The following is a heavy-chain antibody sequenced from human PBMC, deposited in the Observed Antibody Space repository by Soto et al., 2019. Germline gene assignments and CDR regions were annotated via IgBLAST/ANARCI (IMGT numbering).Heavy chain of an antibody. Sequence: EVPLVESGGGLVKPGGSLRLSCAASGFTFSNAWMSWVRQAPGKGLEWVGRIKSKSNGGTTDYAAPMKGRFTISRDDSKNTLYLQMNSLKSEDTAVYYCTRIAAYYYYGMDVWGQGTTVTVSS. CDR1: GFTFSNAW. V-gene: IGHV3-15*01. D-gene: IGHD6-25*01. CDR3: TRIAAYYYYGMDV. J-gene: IGHJ6*02. CDR2: IKSKSNGGTT.